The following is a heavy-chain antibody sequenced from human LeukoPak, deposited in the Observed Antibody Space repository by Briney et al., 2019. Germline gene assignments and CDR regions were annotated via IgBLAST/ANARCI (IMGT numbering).Heavy chain of an antibody. V-gene: IGHV4-39*07. CDR3: ARDSGDYWYFDL. Sequence: SETLSLTCTVSGGSISSSSYYWGWIRQPPGKGLEWIGSIYYSGSTYYNPSLKSRVTISVDTSKNQFSLKLSSVTAADTAVYYCARDSGDYWYFDLWGRGTLVTVSS. CDR2: IYYSGST. CDR1: GGSISSSSYY. D-gene: IGHD4-17*01. J-gene: IGHJ2*01.